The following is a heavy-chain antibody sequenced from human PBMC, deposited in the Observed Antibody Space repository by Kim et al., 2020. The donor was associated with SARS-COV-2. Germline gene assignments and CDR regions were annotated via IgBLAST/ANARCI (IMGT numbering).Heavy chain of an antibody. Sequence: DKRYSTSLESRLTLTKDTSKNQVVLTMTNMDPVDTATYYCAHSVIGSFDYWGQGTLVTVSS. CDR2: DK. J-gene: IGHJ4*02. CDR3: AHSVIGSFDY. V-gene: IGHV2-5*01.